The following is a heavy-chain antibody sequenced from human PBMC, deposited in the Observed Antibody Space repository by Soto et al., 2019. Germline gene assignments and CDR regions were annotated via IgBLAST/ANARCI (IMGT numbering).Heavy chain of an antibody. CDR3: ASYGARYCSGGSCYSFPSFDY. J-gene: IGHJ4*02. V-gene: IGHV4-59*08. Sequence: SETLSLTCTVSGGSISSYYWSWIRQPPGKGLEWIGYIYYSGSTNYNPSLKSRVTISVDTSKNQFSLKLSSVTAADTAVYYCASYGARYCSGGSCYSFPSFDYWGQGTLVTVSS. CDR1: GGSISSYY. CDR2: IYYSGST. D-gene: IGHD2-15*01.